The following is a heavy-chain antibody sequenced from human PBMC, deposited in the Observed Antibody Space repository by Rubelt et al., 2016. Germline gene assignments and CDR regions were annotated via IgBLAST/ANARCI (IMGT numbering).Heavy chain of an antibody. CDR2: ISSTGSYI. V-gene: IGHV3-21*01. J-gene: IGHJ4*02. Sequence: VQLVESGGGVVQPGGSLRLSCAASGFTFSSYGMHWVRQAPGKGLEWVSSISSTGSYIYYADSVKGRLTISMDNAKNSLYLQMNSLRVEDTAVYYCARGRRFWGQGTLVTVSS. CDR1: GFTFSSYG. CDR3: ARGRRF. D-gene: IGHD5-24*01.